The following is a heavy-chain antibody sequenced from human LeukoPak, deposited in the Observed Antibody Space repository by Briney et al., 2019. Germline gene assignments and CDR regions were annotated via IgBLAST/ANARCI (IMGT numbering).Heavy chain of an antibody. CDR3: ARGGYDILTGPLDY. CDR1: SGSISSYY. D-gene: IGHD3-9*01. V-gene: IGHV4-59*01. J-gene: IGHJ4*02. Sequence: SETLSLTCTVSSGSISSYYWSWIRQPPGKGLEWIAYIYNSRSTNYNPSLKSRVTFSVDTSKNQFSLKLSSVTAADTAVYYCARGGYDILTGPLDYWGQGTLVTVSS. CDR2: IYNSRST.